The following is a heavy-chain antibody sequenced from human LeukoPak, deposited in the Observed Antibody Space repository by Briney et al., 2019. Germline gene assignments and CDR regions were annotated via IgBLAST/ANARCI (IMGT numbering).Heavy chain of an antibody. CDR2: ISYDGSNK. J-gene: IGHJ4*02. D-gene: IGHD3-9*01. CDR1: GFTFSSYS. V-gene: IGHV3-30*18. Sequence: GGSLRLSCAASGFTFSSYSMNWVRQAPGKGLEWVAVISYDGSNKYYADSVKGRFTISRDNSKNTLYLQMNSLRAEDTAVYYCAKDYRSLYDILTGHLDYWGQGTLVTVSS. CDR3: AKDYRSLYDILTGHLDY.